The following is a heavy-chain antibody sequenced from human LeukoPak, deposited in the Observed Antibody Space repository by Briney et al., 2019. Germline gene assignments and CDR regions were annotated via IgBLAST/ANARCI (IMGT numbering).Heavy chain of an antibody. V-gene: IGHV1-69*05. CDR1: GGTFSSYA. J-gene: IGHJ4*02. Sequence: SVKVSCKASGGTFSSYAISWVRQAPGQGLEWMGRIIPIFGTANYAQKFQGRVTITTDESTSTAYMELSSLRSEDTAVYYCASAPPSYDYGDCVFTVAFDYWGQGTLVTVSS. D-gene: IGHD4-17*01. CDR3: ASAPPSYDYGDCVFTVAFDY. CDR2: IIPIFGTA.